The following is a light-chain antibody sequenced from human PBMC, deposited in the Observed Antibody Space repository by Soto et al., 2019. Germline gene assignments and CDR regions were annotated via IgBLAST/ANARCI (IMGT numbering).Light chain of an antibody. J-gene: IGLJ2*01. CDR1: SNDVGGYKY. CDR3: SAYTSIKEV. Sequence: QLVLTQPASVSGSPGQSITISCTGTSNDVGGYKYVSWHQQHPGKAPKLMIYEVSNRPSGVSTRFSASRSGNTASLTISGLQAEDEADYYCSAYTSIKEVFGGGTKLTVL. CDR2: EVS. V-gene: IGLV2-14*01.